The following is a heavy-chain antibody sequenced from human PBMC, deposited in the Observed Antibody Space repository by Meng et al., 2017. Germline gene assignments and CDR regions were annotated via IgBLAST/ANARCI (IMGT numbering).Heavy chain of an antibody. Sequence: ESLKISCTVSGGSISSYYWSWIRQPPGKGLEWIGYIYYSGSTNYNPSLKSRVTISVDTSKNQFSLKLSSVTAADTAVYYCARGNDCGDHFDYWGQGTLVTVSS. V-gene: IGHV4-59*01. CDR1: GGSISSYY. CDR2: IYYSGST. J-gene: IGHJ4*02. CDR3: ARGNDCGDHFDY. D-gene: IGHD4-17*01.